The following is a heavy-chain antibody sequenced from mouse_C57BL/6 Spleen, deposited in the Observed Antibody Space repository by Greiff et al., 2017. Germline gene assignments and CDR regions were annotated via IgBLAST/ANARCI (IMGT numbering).Heavy chain of an antibody. J-gene: IGHJ2*01. Sequence: VQLQQSGSELRSPGSSVKLSCKDFDSEVFPIAHMSWVRQKPGHGFEWIGGILPNIGRTLYGEQFEDKATLDADTLANTAYLELNSLASEDSVIYYCAREGITTVSLDYWGQGTTLTVSS. V-gene: IGHV15-2*01. D-gene: IGHD1-1*01. CDR3: AREGITTVSLDY. CDR2: ILPNIGRT. CDR1: DSEVFPIAH.